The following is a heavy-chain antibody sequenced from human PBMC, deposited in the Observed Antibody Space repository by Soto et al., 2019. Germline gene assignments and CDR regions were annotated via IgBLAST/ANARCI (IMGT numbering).Heavy chain of an antibody. J-gene: IGHJ4*02. Sequence: EVQMVESGGGLVQPGGSLRISCAASGFTFTDYDMHWVRQATGKGLEWVSVITTGGDTYFPGSVRGRFTVSRENAKNSLYLQMNRLRAEDTAVYYCARGRDSALYYFDYWGQGTLVTVSS. CDR2: ITTGGDT. V-gene: IGHV3-13*01. D-gene: IGHD2-21*01. CDR3: ARGRDSALYYFDY. CDR1: GFTFTDYD.